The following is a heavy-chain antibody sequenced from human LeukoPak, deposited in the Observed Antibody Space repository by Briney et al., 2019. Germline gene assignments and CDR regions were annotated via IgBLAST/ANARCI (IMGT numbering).Heavy chain of an antibody. V-gene: IGHV4-31*03. CDR2: IYYSGST. J-gene: IGHJ4*02. D-gene: IGHD3-3*01. Sequence: PSETLSLTCTVSGGSISSGGYYWSWIRQHPGKGLEWIGYIYYSGSTYYNPSLKSRVTISVDTSKNQFSLKLSSVTAADTAVYYCARGGLRFLEWSTIDYWGQGTLVTVSS. CDR1: GGSISSGGYY. CDR3: ARGGLRFLEWSTIDY.